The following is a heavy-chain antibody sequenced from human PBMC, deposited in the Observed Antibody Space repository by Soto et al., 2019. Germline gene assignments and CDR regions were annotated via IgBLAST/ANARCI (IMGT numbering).Heavy chain of an antibody. CDR3: ARVGGVGATGTDYYYYGMDV. Sequence: GASVKVSCKAAGYTFTGYYMHWGRQAPGQGLEWMGWINPNSGGTNYAQKFQGWVTMTRDTSISTAHMELSRLRSDDTAVYYCARVGGVGATGTDYYYYGMDVWGQGTTVTVSS. CDR1: GYTFTGYY. V-gene: IGHV1-2*04. CDR2: INPNSGGT. D-gene: IGHD1-26*01. J-gene: IGHJ6*02.